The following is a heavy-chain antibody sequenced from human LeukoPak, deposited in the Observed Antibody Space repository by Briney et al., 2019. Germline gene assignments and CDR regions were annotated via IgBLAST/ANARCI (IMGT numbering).Heavy chain of an antibody. V-gene: IGHV4-34*01. CDR2: INHSGST. J-gene: IGHJ4*02. D-gene: IGHD3-10*01. CDR1: GGSFSGYY. Sequence: SETLSLTCAVYGGSFSGYYWSWIRQPPGKGLEWIGEINHSGSTNYNPSLKSRVTISVDKSKNQFSLKLSSVTAADTAVYYCASDYYGSGSSDYWGQGTLVTVSS. CDR3: ASDYYGSGSSDY.